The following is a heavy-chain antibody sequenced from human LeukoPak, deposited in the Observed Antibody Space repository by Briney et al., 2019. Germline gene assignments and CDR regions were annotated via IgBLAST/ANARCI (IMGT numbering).Heavy chain of an antibody. CDR3: GRALRWLQLDY. J-gene: IGHJ4*02. Sequence: ASVKVSCKASGYTFTTYAINWVRQAPGQGLEWMGWINTDTGNPTYAQGFAGRFVFSLDTSVSTAYLQISSLKAEDTAVYYCGRALRWLQLDYWGQGTLVTVSS. CDR2: INTDTGNP. CDR1: GYTFTTYA. V-gene: IGHV7-4-1*02. D-gene: IGHD5-24*01.